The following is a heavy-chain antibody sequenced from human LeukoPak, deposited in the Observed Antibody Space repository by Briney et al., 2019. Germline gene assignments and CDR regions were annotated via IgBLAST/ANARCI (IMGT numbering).Heavy chain of an antibody. CDR2: ISYDGSNK. Sequence: GGSLRLSCAASGFTFSSYGTHWVRQAPGKGLEWVAVISYDGSNKYYADSVKGRLTISRDNSKNTLYLQMNSLRAEDTAVYYCAKGSLLVRGVIQGGVDYWGQGTLVTVSS. V-gene: IGHV3-30*18. D-gene: IGHD3-10*01. CDR1: GFTFSSYG. J-gene: IGHJ4*02. CDR3: AKGSLLVRGVIQGGVDY.